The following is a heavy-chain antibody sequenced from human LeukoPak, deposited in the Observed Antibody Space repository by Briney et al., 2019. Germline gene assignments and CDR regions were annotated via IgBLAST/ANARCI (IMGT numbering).Heavy chain of an antibody. CDR2: IWYDGSNK. Sequence: PGGSLRLSCAASGFTFSSYGMHWVRQAPGKGLEWVAVIWYDGSNKYYADSVKGRFTISRDNSKNTLYLQMNILRTEDTAVYYCAKEGTPHVSTWYDLWGQGTQVIVSS. V-gene: IGHV3-30*02. J-gene: IGHJ5*02. CDR1: GFTFSSYG. D-gene: IGHD3-10*01. CDR3: AKEGTPHVSTWYDL.